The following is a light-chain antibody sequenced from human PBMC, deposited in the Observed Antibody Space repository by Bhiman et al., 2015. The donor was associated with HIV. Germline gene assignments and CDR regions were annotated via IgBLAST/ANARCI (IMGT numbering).Light chain of an antibody. CDR2: EVN. Sequence: QSALTQPPSASGSLGQSVTISCAGTYSDIGFFPYVSWYQQHPGKVPKVLIFEVNKRPSGVPVRFSGSKSGNSASLTISGLQPEDEADYYCSSYTTSSTYVFGSGTKVTVV. V-gene: IGLV2-8*01. J-gene: IGLJ1*01. CDR1: YSDIGFFPY. CDR3: SSYTTSSTYV.